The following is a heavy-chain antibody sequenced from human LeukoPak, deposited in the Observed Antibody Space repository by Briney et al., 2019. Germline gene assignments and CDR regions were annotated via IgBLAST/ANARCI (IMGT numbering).Heavy chain of an antibody. Sequence: SETLSLTCTVSGGSISSSSYYWGWIRQPPGRGLEWIGSIYYSGSTYYNPSLKSRVTISVDTSKNQFSLKLSSVTAADTAVYYCARLTYYYGSDWGQGTLVTVSS. V-gene: IGHV4-39*01. CDR3: ARLTYYYGSD. CDR2: IYYSGST. D-gene: IGHD3-10*01. CDR1: GGSISSSSYY. J-gene: IGHJ4*02.